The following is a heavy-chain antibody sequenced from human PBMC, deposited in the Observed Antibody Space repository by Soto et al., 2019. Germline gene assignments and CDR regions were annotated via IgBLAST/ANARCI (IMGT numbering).Heavy chain of an antibody. CDR1: GFTFSSYG. CDR3: AKDSVDIWFGDTYYYYGMDV. D-gene: IGHD3-10*01. Sequence: WGSLRLSCAASGFTFSSYGMHWVRQAPGKGLEWVAVISYDGSNKYYADSVKGRFTISRDNSKNTLYLQMNSLRAEDTAVYYCAKDSVDIWFGDTYYYYGMDVWGQGTTVTVSS. J-gene: IGHJ6*02. CDR2: ISYDGSNK. V-gene: IGHV3-30*18.